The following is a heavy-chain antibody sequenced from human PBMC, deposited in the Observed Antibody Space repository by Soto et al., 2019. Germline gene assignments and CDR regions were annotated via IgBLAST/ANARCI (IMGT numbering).Heavy chain of an antibody. V-gene: IGHV1-69*13. CDR1: GGTFSSYA. D-gene: IGHD2-21*02. CDR2: IIPIFGTA. CDR3: ARAPQKMYCGGDCYYFDY. Sequence: ASVKVSCKASGGTFSSYAISWVRQAPGQGLEWMGGIIPIFGTANYAQKFQGRVTITADESTSTAYMELSSLRSEDTAVYYCARAPQKMYCGGDCYYFDYWGQGTLVTVSS. J-gene: IGHJ4*02.